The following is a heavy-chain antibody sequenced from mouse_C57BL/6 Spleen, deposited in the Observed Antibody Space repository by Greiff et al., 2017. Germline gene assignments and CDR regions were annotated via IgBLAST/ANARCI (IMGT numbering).Heavy chain of an antibody. J-gene: IGHJ4*01. CDR3: AKKGPIYYGSSDDAMDY. CDR2: IWSGGST. Sequence: QVQLQQSGPGLVQPSQSLSITCTVSGFSLTSYGVHWVRQPPGKGLEWLGVIWSGGSTDYNAAFISRLSISKENSKSQVFFKMNSQQADDTAIYYGAKKGPIYYGSSDDAMDYWGQGTSVTVSS. V-gene: IGHV2-4*01. CDR1: GFSLTSYG. D-gene: IGHD1-1*01.